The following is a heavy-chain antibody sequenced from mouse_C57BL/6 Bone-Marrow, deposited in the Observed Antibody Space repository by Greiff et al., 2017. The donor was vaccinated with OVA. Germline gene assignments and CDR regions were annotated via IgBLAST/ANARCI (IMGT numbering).Heavy chain of an antibody. V-gene: IGHV5-16*01. Sequence: EVQLVESEGGLVQPGSSMKLSCTASGFTFSDYYMAWVRQVPEKGLEWVANINYDGSSTYYLDSLKSRFIISRDNAKNILYLQMSSLKSEDTATYYCARDSDGYSDAMDYWGQGTSVTVSS. D-gene: IGHD2-3*01. J-gene: IGHJ4*01. CDR1: GFTFSDYY. CDR3: ARDSDGYSDAMDY. CDR2: INYDGSST.